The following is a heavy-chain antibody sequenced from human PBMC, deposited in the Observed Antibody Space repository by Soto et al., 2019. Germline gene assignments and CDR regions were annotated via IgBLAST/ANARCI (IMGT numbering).Heavy chain of an antibody. V-gene: IGHV6-1*01. CDR1: GDSVSSNSAG. D-gene: IGHD1-26*01. Sequence: SQTLSFTCAITGDSVSSNSAGWSWVRQSPSRGLEWLGRTYYRSKWYYEYAVSVRGRITINPDTSKNQYSLQLNSVTPEDTAAYFCARGEQYSGRIFDYWGQGTLVTVSS. CDR2: TYYRSKWYY. CDR3: ARGEQYSGRIFDY. J-gene: IGHJ4*01.